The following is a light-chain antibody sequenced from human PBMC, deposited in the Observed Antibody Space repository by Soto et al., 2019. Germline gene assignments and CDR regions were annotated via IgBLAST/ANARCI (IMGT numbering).Light chain of an antibody. CDR2: DAS. J-gene: IGKJ4*01. CDR3: KQYDNLIT. V-gene: IGKV3D-20*01. CDR1: QSVTNNY. Sequence: EIVLTQXPATLSLSPGERATLSCGASQSVTNNYLAWYQQKPGLAPRLLIYDASNRATGIPDRFSGSGSGTDFTLTISRLEPEDFAVYYCKQYDNLITFGGGTKVDIK.